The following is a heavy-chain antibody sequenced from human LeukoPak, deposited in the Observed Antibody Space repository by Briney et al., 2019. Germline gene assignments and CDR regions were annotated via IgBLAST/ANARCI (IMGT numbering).Heavy chain of an antibody. D-gene: IGHD1-26*01. V-gene: IGHV1-2*02. CDR2: INPNSGDT. Sequence: GASVKVSCKASGYIFTGYYMHWVRQAPGQGLEWMGWINPNSGDTNYARKFQGRVTMTRNTSISTAYMELSSLRSEDTAVYYCARDGLGGSPQGGWFDPWGQGTLVTVSS. CDR1: GYIFTGYY. J-gene: IGHJ5*02. CDR3: ARDGLGGSPQGGWFDP.